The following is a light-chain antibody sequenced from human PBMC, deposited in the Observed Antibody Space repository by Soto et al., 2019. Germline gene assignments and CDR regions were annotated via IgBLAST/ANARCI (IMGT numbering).Light chain of an antibody. CDR1: QGITTY. J-gene: IGKJ2*01. Sequence: DIQLTQSPSFLSASVGDRVTITCRTSQGITTYLAWYQQEPGKAPKLLIYSASVLQSGVPSRFSGSGSGTEFTLTISSLQPEDVATYYCQHLNNYPYTFGQGTKLEIK. CDR3: QHLNNYPYT. V-gene: IGKV1-9*01. CDR2: SAS.